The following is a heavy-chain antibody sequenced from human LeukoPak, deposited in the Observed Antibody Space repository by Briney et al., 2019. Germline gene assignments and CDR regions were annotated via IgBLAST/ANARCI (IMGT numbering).Heavy chain of an antibody. CDR2: IYHSGST. CDR1: GGSISSGGYS. J-gene: IGHJ3*02. CDR3: ARARGDYTPGAFDI. V-gene: IGHV4-30-2*01. D-gene: IGHD4-17*01. Sequence: SETLSLTCAVSGGSISSGGYSWSWIRQPPGKGLEWIGYIYHSGSTYYNPSLKSRVTISVDRSKNQFSLKLSSVTAADTAVYYCARARGDYTPGAFDIRGQGTMVTVSS.